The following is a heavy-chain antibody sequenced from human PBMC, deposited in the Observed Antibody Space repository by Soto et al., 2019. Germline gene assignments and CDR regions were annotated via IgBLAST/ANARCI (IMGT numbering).Heavy chain of an antibody. CDR2: INWNGGST. Sequence: EVQLVESGGGVVRPGGSLRLSCAASGFTFDDYGMSWVRRAPGKGLEWVSGINWNGGSTGYADSVKGRFTISRDNAKNSLYLQMNSLRAEDTALYYCARVGVEEGGCTDVELCSRYYFDYWGQGTLVTVSS. V-gene: IGHV3-20*04. D-gene: IGHD1-7*01. CDR1: GFTFDDYG. J-gene: IGHJ4*02. CDR3: ARVGVEEGGCTDVELCSRYYFDY.